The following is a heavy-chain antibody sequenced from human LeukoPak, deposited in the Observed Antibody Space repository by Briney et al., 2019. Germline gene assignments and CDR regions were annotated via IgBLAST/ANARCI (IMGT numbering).Heavy chain of an antibody. CDR1: GFTFSSYN. V-gene: IGHV3-21*01. CDR2: ISSSSSYI. D-gene: IGHD5-24*01. Sequence: GSLRLSCAASGFTFSSYNMNWVRQAPGKGLEWVSSISSSSSYIYYADSAKGRFTISRDNAKNSLYLQMNSLRAEDTAVYYCARSRDGYSTDAFDIWGRGTMVTVSS. J-gene: IGHJ3*02. CDR3: ARSRDGYSTDAFDI.